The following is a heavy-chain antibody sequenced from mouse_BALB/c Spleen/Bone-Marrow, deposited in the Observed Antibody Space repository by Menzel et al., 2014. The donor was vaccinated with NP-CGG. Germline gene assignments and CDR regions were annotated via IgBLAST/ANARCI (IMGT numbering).Heavy chain of an antibody. CDR2: FDPFNGGT. V-gene: IGHV1S135*01. CDR3: ARSYDGYPYAMNY. Sequence: VQLKQSRPELMKPGASVKISCKASGYLFTSYYMHWVKQSHGESLEWIGYFDPFNGGTSYNQKFKGKATLTVDKSSSTAYMHLSSLTSEDSAVYFCARSYDGYPYAMNYWGQGTSVTVSS. J-gene: IGHJ4*01. D-gene: IGHD2-3*01. CDR1: GYLFTSYY.